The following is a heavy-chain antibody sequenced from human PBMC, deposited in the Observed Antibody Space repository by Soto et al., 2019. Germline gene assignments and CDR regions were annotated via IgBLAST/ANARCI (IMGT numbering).Heavy chain of an antibody. Sequence: SETLSLTCAVSGGSISSGGYSWSWIRQPPGKGLEWIGYIYHSGSTYYNPSLKSRVTISVDRSKNQFSLKLSSVTAADTAVYYCARDTYDFWSGSVNWFDPWGQGTLVTVSS. V-gene: IGHV4-30-2*01. J-gene: IGHJ5*02. CDR2: IYHSGST. CDR3: ARDTYDFWSGSVNWFDP. CDR1: GGSISSGGYS. D-gene: IGHD3-3*01.